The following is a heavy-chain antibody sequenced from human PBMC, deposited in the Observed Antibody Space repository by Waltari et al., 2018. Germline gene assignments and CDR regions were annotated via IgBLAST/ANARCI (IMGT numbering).Heavy chain of an antibody. CDR1: GGSISSYY. CDR2: IYTSGST. Sequence: QVQLQESGPGLVKPSETLSLTCTVSGGSISSYYWSWIRQPAGKGLEWIGRIYTSGSTNYNPSLKSRVTMSVDTSKNQFSLKLSSVTAADTAVYYCARFPRIITMVRGVILGAFDIWGQGTMVTVSS. V-gene: IGHV4-4*07. D-gene: IGHD3-10*01. J-gene: IGHJ3*02. CDR3: ARFPRIITMVRGVILGAFDI.